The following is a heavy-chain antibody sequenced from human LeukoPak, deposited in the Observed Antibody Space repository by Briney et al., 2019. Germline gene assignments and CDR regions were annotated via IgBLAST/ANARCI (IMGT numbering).Heavy chain of an antibody. CDR3: ACYGIVPPY. CDR2: INNDRSTT. V-gene: IGHV3-74*01. CDR1: GFTFSRYW. J-gene: IGHJ4*02. D-gene: IGHD2-2*01. Sequence: GGSLRLSCAASGFTFSRYWMHWARHAPGKGGVWVSHINNDRSTTSYAVSVKGRFTISRDNAKNTLYLQMNSLRTEDTAVYYCACYGIVPPYWGQGTLITVSS.